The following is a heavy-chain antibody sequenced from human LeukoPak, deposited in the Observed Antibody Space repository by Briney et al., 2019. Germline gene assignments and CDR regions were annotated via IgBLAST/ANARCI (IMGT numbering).Heavy chain of an antibody. J-gene: IGHJ4*02. V-gene: IGHV5-51*01. CDR3: ARLGTAVVARYFDY. Sequence: PGESLKISCKGSGYSFTSYWIARARQMPGKGLEWMGTIYPGDSDTRYSPSFQGQVTISADKSISTAYLQWRGLKASDTAMYYCARLGTAVVARYFDYWGQGTLVTVSS. CDR2: IYPGDSDT. CDR1: GYSFTSYW. D-gene: IGHD5-18*01.